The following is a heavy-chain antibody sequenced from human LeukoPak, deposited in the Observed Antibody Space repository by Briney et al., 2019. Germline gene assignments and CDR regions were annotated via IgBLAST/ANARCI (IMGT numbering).Heavy chain of an antibody. V-gene: IGHV5-51*01. D-gene: IGHD6-13*01. J-gene: IGHJ4*02. CDR2: IDPRDADA. CDR1: GYNFADFW. Sequence: KLGESLKISCKVSGYNFADFWIGWVRQMPGKGLEWMAIIDPRDADARYSPSCQGHVTISVDKSINTAYLQWSNLKASDSAIYYCARHNGVASSWIDYCGQGTVVTVSS. CDR3: ARHNGVASSWIDY.